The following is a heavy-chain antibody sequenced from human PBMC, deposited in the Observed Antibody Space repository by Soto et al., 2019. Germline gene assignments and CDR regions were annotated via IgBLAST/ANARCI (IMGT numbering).Heavy chain of an antibody. CDR3: ATDPRIVVVPAAKGYYGMDV. CDR2: FDPEDGET. V-gene: IGHV1-24*01. Sequence: ASVTVPCKFSGYTLTELSMHWVRQAPGKGLEWMGGFDPEDGETIYAQKFQGRVTMTEDTSTDTAYMELSSLRSEDTAVYYCATDPRIVVVPAAKGYYGMDVWGQGTTVTVSS. CDR1: GYTLTELS. D-gene: IGHD2-2*01. J-gene: IGHJ6*02.